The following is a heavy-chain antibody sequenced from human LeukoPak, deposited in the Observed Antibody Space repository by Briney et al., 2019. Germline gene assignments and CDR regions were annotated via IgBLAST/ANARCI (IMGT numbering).Heavy chain of an antibody. D-gene: IGHD3-22*01. CDR1: GFTFSSYW. Sequence: PGGSLRLSCAASGFTFSSYWMHWVRQAPGKGLVWVSRINSDGSSTSYAGSVKGRFTISRDHAKHTLYLQMNSLRAEDTAVYYCARVSSGYYLSGYFDYWGQGTLVTVSS. CDR2: INSDGSST. CDR3: ARVSSGYYLSGYFDY. V-gene: IGHV3-74*01. J-gene: IGHJ4*02.